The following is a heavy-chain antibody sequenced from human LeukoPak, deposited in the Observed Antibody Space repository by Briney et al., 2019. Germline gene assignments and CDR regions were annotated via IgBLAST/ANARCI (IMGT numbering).Heavy chain of an antibody. CDR1: GFTFSSYA. CDR3: AREAVLLWFGELLGNWFDP. Sequence: PGGSLRLSCAASGFTFSSYAMHWVRQAPGKGLEWVAVISYDGSNKYYADSVKGRFTISRDNSKNTLYLQMNSLRAEDTAVYYCAREAVLLWFGELLGNWFDPRGQGTLVTVSS. D-gene: IGHD3-10*01. V-gene: IGHV3-30-3*01. J-gene: IGHJ5*02. CDR2: ISYDGSNK.